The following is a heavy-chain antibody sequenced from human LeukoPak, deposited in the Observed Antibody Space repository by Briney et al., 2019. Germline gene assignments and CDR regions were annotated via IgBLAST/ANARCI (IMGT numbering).Heavy chain of an antibody. Sequence: GGSLRLSCAASGFTFRNYGMHWVRQATGKGLEWVSFIWSDGNNRFYADSVKGRFTISRDNSKNMLYLQMDTLRSEDTALYYCAKDPGASVSGFHMDVWGKACTVIVSS. CDR1: GFTFRNYG. V-gene: IGHV3-30*02. D-gene: IGHD2-8*02. J-gene: IGHJ6*03. CDR3: AKDPGASVSGFHMDV. CDR2: IWSDGNNR.